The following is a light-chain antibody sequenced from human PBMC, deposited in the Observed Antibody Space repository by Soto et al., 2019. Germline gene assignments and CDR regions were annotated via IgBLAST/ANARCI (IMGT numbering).Light chain of an antibody. CDR3: QQYGTSPWT. CDR1: QNVANNY. V-gene: IGKV3-20*01. J-gene: IGKJ1*01. CDR2: GAS. Sequence: EIVLTQSPGTLSLSPGERATLSCRASQNVANNYLAWFRQKPGQTPRLLIYGASSRAAGIPDRFSGRGSGTDFTLTISRLEPEDFAVFYCQQYGTSPWTFGQGTKV.